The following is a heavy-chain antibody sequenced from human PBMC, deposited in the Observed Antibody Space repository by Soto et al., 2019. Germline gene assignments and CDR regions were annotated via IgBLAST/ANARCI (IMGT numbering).Heavy chain of an antibody. CDR3: SRVEMVRGVILWFDP. D-gene: IGHD3-10*01. V-gene: IGHV4-31*03. J-gene: IGHJ5*02. CDR1: GGSISSGGYY. Sequence: SETLSLTCTVSGGSISSGGYYWSWIRQHPGKGLEWIGYIYYSGSTYYNPSLKSRVTISVDTSKNQFSLKLSSVTAADTAVYYCSRVEMVRGVILWFDPWGKGTLVTVSS. CDR2: IYYSGST.